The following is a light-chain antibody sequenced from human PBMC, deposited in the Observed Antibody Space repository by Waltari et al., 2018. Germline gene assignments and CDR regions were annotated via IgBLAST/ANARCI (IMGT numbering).Light chain of an antibody. V-gene: IGKV3-20*01. CDR1: ESVPANY. Sequence: EIVLTQSPGTLSLSPGERATLSCRATESVPANYLACYQPKPGQAPRLLISGASSRATGIPYRFSGRGSGTDFTLTIARLEPEDFAVYYCQQYGETPWTFGQGTKVDLK. CDR3: QQYGETPWT. CDR2: GAS. J-gene: IGKJ1*01.